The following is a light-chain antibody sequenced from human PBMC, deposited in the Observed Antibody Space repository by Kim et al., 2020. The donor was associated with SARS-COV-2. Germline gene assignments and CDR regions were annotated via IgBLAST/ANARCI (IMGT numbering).Light chain of an antibody. V-gene: IGKV3-15*01. CDR2: GAS. CDR3: QQYNRWPPYI. Sequence: EIVMTQSPATLSVSLGERATLSCRASQSVGTNLAWYQLRPGQAPRLLIYGASTRATGVPARFSGSGSGTEFTLTITSPQSEDFAVYYCQQYNRWPPYIFGQGTKLRS. J-gene: IGKJ2*01. CDR1: QSVGTN.